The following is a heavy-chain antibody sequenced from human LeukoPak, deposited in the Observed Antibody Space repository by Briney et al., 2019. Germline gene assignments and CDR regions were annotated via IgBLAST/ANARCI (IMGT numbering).Heavy chain of an antibody. Sequence: ASVKVSCKASGYTFTNYYMHWVRQAPGQGLEWMEIINPSDGSTSYAQNFQGRVTMARDTSTSAVYMELSSLRSEDTAVYYCARGSTAEYWFDPWGQGTLVTVSS. V-gene: IGHV1-46*01. D-gene: IGHD1-14*01. J-gene: IGHJ5*02. CDR1: GYTFTNYY. CDR2: INPSDGST. CDR3: ARGSTAEYWFDP.